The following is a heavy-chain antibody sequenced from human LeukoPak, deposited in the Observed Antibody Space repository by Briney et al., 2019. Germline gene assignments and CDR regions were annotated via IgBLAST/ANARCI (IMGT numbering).Heavy chain of an antibody. CDR2: IYTSGST. Sequence: PSETLSLTCTVSGGSISSGSYYWSWIRQPAGKGLEWIGRIYTSGSTNYNPSLKSRVTISVDTSKNQFSLKLSSVTAADTAVYYCARDGYSGNDGLWGQGTLVTVPS. CDR3: ARDGYSGNDGL. V-gene: IGHV4-61*02. D-gene: IGHD5-12*01. CDR1: GGSISSGSYY. J-gene: IGHJ4*02.